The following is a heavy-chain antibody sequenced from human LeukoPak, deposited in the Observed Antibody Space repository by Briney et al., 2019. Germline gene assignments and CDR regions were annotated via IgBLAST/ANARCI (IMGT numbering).Heavy chain of an antibody. CDR3: ARGGIGRYYFDY. D-gene: IGHD1-26*01. CDR1: GFTFSSYG. J-gene: IGHJ4*02. Sequence: PGRSLRLSCAASGFTFSSYGMHWVRQAPGKGLEWVSSISSSSSYIYYADSVKGRFTISRDNAKNSLYLQMNSLRAEDTAVYYCARGGIGRYYFDYWGQGTLVTVSS. V-gene: IGHV3-21*01. CDR2: ISSSSSYI.